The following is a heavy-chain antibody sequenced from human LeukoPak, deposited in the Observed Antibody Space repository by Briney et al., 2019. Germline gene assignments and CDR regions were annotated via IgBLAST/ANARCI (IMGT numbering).Heavy chain of an antibody. D-gene: IGHD6-13*01. CDR3: ARDVGSSWYKCSDY. CDR1: GFTFSSYE. V-gene: IGHV3-48*03. CDR2: ISSSGSTI. J-gene: IGHJ4*02. Sequence: PGGSLRLSCAASGFTFSSYEMNWVRQAPGKGLEWVSYISSSGSTIYYADSVKGRFTISRGNSKNTLYLQMNSLRGEDTAVYYCARDVGSSWYKCSDYWGQGTLVTVSS.